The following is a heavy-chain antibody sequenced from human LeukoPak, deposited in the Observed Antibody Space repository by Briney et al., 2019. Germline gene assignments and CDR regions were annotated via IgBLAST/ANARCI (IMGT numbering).Heavy chain of an antibody. V-gene: IGHV3-66*01. Sequence: GGSLRLSCVASRFTVSNNHMNWVRQAPGKGLEWVSVIYNGDNTYYADSVQGRFTISKDNSKNTLYLQMNSLRAEDTAVYYCASDSYSPEYFQHWGQGTLVTVSS. CDR3: ASDSYSPEYFQH. J-gene: IGHJ1*01. D-gene: IGHD2-15*01. CDR2: IYNGDNT. CDR1: RFTVSNNH.